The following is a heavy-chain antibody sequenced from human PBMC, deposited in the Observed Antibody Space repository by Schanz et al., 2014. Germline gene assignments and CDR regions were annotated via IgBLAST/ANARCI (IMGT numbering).Heavy chain of an antibody. V-gene: IGHV3-7*03. J-gene: IGHJ6*03. CDR1: GFTFRNYG. CDR3: ARPSDSSWYMDV. Sequence: EVQLLESGGGLVQPGGSLRLSCAASGFTFRNYGMSWVRQAPGKGLEWVASINQDGYDKHYVDSVEGRFTISRDNAKKSLYLQMNSLRAEDTALYYCARPSDSSWYMDVWGKGTTVTVSS. CDR2: INQDGYDK. D-gene: IGHD2-21*02.